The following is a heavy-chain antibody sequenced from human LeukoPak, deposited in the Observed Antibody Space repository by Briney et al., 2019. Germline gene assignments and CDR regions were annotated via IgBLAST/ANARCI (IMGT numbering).Heavy chain of an antibody. J-gene: IGHJ4*02. CDR1: GYNFNTHW. Sequence: GESLHISCEASGYNFNTHWIGWVRPMPGKGLEWMGIIYPGDSHTRYNPSFQGQVTISADKSINTAYLQWSSLKASDTAMYYCAVSGTYIFDYWGQGTLVTVSS. CDR2: IYPGDSHT. D-gene: IGHD1-26*01. CDR3: AVSGTYIFDY. V-gene: IGHV5-51*01.